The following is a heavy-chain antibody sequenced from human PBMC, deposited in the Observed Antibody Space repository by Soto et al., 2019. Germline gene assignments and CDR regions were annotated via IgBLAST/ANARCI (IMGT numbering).Heavy chain of an antibody. CDR2: IDPGDSYI. V-gene: IGHV5-10-1*01. Sequence: PGESLKISCKGSGYSFTSYWITWVRRMPGKGLEWMGRIDPGDSYINYSPSFQGHVTISADKSISTAYLQWSSLKASDTAMYYCERVSGYPNYYGMDVWGQGTTVTISS. J-gene: IGHJ6*02. CDR3: ERVSGYPNYYGMDV. D-gene: IGHD3-22*01. CDR1: GYSFTSYW.